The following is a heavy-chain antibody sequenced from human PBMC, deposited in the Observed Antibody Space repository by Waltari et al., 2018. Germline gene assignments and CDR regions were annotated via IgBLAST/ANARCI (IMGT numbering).Heavy chain of an antibody. J-gene: IGHJ1*01. CDR2: INSEGSST. Sequence: EVQLVESGGGLVQPGGSLRLSCAAYGITFNPPGLHGVRQAPGKGLVWVSRINSEGSSTSYADSVKGRFTISRDNAKNTLYLEMKSLRAEDTAVYYCAEPGGNDLEYLQRWGQGTLVTVSS. CDR3: AEPGGNDLEYLQR. V-gene: IGHV3-74*01. CDR1: GITFNPPG. D-gene: IGHD2-15*01.